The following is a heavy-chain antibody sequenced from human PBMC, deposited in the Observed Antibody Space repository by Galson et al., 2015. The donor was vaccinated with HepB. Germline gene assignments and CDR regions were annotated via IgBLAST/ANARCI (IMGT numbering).Heavy chain of an antibody. CDR3: ARRRSSSWYGDAFDI. Sequence: SVKVSCKASGGTFSSYAISWVRQAPGQGLEWMGRIIPILGIANYAQKFQGRVTITADKSTSTAYMELSSLRSEDTAVYYCARRRSSSWYGDAFDIWGQGTMVTVSS. CDR1: GGTFSSYA. V-gene: IGHV1-69*04. D-gene: IGHD6-13*01. J-gene: IGHJ3*02. CDR2: IIPILGIA.